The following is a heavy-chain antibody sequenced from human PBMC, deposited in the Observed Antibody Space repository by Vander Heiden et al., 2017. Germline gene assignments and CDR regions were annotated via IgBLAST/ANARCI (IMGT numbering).Heavy chain of an antibody. V-gene: IGHV3-23*01. Sequence: EVQRLESGGGWLQPGGSLRLSSAASVYTFSSYPMHWFCQAPGKGLEWVSAISGSGGSTYYADSVKGRFTISRDNSKNTLYLQMNSLRAEDTAVYYCAKEGSYYVDAFDIWGQGTMVTDSS. D-gene: IGHD1-26*01. CDR3: AKEGSYYVDAFDI. J-gene: IGHJ3*02. CDR2: ISGSGGST. CDR1: VYTFSSYP.